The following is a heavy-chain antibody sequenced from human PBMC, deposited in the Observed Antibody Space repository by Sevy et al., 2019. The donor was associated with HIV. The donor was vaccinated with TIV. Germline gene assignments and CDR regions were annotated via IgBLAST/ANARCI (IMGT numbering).Heavy chain of an antibody. CDR1: GFTFSTYS. J-gene: IGHJ4*02. V-gene: IGHV3-48*02. Sequence: GGSLRLSCAASGFTFSTYSMNWVRQAPGKGLEWVSYISSSTDKIYYADFVKGRFTISRDNAKNSLYLQINSLRDEDTAVYYCARGPGRSFGDLFFFDHWGQGSLVTVSS. CDR3: ARGPGRSFGDLFFFDH. D-gene: IGHD3-10*01. CDR2: ISSSTDKI.